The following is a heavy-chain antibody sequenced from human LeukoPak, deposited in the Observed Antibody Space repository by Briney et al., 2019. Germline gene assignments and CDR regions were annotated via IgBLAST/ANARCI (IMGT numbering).Heavy chain of an antibody. CDR1: GFTLIKYA. CDR2: IWFDGSKT. CDR3: ARVGSGYTVDY. V-gene: IGHV3-33*08. D-gene: IGHD3-10*01. J-gene: IGHJ4*02. Sequence: GGSLRLSCAASGFTLIKYAMQWVRQAPGKGLEWVAVIWFDGSKTYYSESVKGRFTVSRDNSKNTLFLQMNSLRVEDTAVYYCARVGSGYTVDYWGQGTLVTVSS.